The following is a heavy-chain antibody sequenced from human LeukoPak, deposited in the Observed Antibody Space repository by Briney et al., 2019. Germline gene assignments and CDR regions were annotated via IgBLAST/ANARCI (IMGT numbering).Heavy chain of an antibody. Sequence: GGSLRLSCAASGFAFNSYSMHWVRQAPWKGLEWISDISGSSSRTTIYYADSVKGRFTSSRDNAKNSLYLQMDSLRVEDTAVYYCARDRSEYYDSTDYYYFGAFDIWGQGTMVTVSS. CDR1: GFAFNSYS. D-gene: IGHD3-22*01. V-gene: IGHV3-48*04. CDR2: ISGSSSRTTI. J-gene: IGHJ3*02. CDR3: ARDRSEYYDSTDYYYFGAFDI.